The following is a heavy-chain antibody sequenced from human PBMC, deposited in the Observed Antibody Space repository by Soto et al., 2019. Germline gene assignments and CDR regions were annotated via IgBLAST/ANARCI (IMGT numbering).Heavy chain of an antibody. CDR1: GYTVNSYL. D-gene: IGHD3-16*01. V-gene: IGHV5-51*01. CDR3: ARLPRDEHNKPFSGVLEY. Sequence: GESLKISFRSSGYTVNSYLICFLRQMPGQGLDWMAIIYPGDSGTRYSPSFQCQVTSSVDRSTNIADLQWTRLKASDTGIYFCARLPRDEHNKPFSGVLEYRGPATLV. J-gene: IGHJ4*02. CDR2: IYPGDSGT.